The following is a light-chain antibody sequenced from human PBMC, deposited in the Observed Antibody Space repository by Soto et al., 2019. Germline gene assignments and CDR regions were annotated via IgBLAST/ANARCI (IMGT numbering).Light chain of an antibody. V-gene: IGKV3-11*01. CDR1: QSVKNY. Sequence: EIVLTQSPATLSLSPGERATLSCRASQSVKNYLAWYQQKPGQAPRLLIYDASNRATGIPARFSGSGSGTDFTLTISSLEPEDSAVYYCQQRSNWTFGQGTKVEIK. J-gene: IGKJ1*01. CDR2: DAS. CDR3: QQRSNWT.